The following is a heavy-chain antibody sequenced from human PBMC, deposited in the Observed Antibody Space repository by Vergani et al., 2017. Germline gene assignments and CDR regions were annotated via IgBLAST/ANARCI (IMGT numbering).Heavy chain of an antibody. CDR3: ARDPGGCSGGSCLGHV. J-gene: IGHJ6*02. D-gene: IGHD2-15*01. V-gene: IGHV4-59*01. CDR1: GGSISSYY. CDR2: IYYSGST. Sequence: QVQLQESGPGLVKPSETLSLTCTVSGGSISSYYWSWIRQPPGKGLEWIGYIYYSGSTNYNPSLKSRVTISVDTSKNQLSLKLSSVTAADTAVDYCARDPGGCSGGSCLGHVWGQGTTVTVSS.